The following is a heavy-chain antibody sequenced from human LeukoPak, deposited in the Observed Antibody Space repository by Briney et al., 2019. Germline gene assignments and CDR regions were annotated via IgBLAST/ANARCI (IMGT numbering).Heavy chain of an antibody. D-gene: IGHD6-13*01. CDR1: GFTFSNYW. CDR2: INNDGSTT. Sequence: PGGSLRLSCAASGFTFSNYWMHWVRQASGKGLVWVSQINNDGSTTRYADSVKGRFTISRDNAENTLYLQMNSLRAEDAAVYYCARGYSSSWYNWFDPWGQGILVTVSS. V-gene: IGHV3-74*01. CDR3: ARGYSSSWYNWFDP. J-gene: IGHJ5*02.